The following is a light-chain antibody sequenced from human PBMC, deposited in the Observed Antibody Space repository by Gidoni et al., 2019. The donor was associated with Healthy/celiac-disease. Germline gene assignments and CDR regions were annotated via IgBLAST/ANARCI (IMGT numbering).Light chain of an antibody. CDR2: AAS. Sequence: IQSPQSPSSLSASVGHRVPITCRPSPGISSYLAWYQQKPGKAPKLLIYAASTLESGVPSRFSGSGSGTDFTLTISSLQPEDFATYYCQQLNSYPLTFGPGTKVDIK. J-gene: IGKJ3*01. V-gene: IGKV1-9*01. CDR1: PGISSY. CDR3: QQLNSYPLT.